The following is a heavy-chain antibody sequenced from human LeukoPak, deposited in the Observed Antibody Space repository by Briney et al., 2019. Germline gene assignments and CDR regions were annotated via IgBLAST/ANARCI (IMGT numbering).Heavy chain of an antibody. CDR1: GGSISSGGYY. CDR2: IYHSGST. Sequence: SQTLSLTCTVSGGSISSGGYYWSWIRQPPGKGLEWIGYIYHSGSTYYNPSLKSRVTISVDRSKNQFSLKLSSVTAADTAVYYCARWAGSSDHLDYWGQGTLVTVSS. CDR3: ARWAGSSDHLDY. J-gene: IGHJ4*02. D-gene: IGHD6-6*01. V-gene: IGHV4-30-2*01.